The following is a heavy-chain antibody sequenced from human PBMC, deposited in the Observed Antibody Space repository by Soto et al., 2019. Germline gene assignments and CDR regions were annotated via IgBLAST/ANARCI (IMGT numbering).Heavy chain of an antibody. Sequence: PGESLKISFKGSGYSFTSYWIGWVRQMPGKGLEWMGIIYPGDSDTRYSPSFQGQGTISADKSISTAYLQWSSLKASDTAMHYCATSRLCMLCFEYWGQGTLVTVSS. CDR1: GYSFTSYW. V-gene: IGHV5-51*01. CDR3: ATSRLCMLCFEY. CDR2: IYPGDSDT. J-gene: IGHJ4*02. D-gene: IGHD2-8*01.